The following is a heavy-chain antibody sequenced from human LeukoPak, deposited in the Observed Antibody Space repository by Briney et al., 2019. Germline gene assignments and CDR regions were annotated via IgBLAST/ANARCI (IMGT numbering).Heavy chain of an antibody. CDR2: INHSGST. D-gene: IGHD6-13*01. V-gene: IGHV4-34*01. Sequence: SETLSLTCAVYGGSFSGYYWSWIRQPPGKGLEWIGEINHSGSTNYNPSLKSRVTISVDTSKNQVSLKLRSVTAADTAVYYCARVVAAAGNNWFDPWGQGTLVTVSS. J-gene: IGHJ5*02. CDR1: GGSFSGYY. CDR3: ARVVAAAGNNWFDP.